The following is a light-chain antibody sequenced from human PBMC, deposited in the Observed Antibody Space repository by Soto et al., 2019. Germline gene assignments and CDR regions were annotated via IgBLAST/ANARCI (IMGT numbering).Light chain of an antibody. CDR2: AVS. V-gene: IGKV1-39*01. Sequence: DIQMTQSPSSLSASVGDRVTITCRASQTIKIYLSWYLQKPGKAPNLLISAVSSRRSGVPSRFSGSGSGTDFSLTIPSLQPEDFGTYYCQQSYSDPRTFGQGTKVEIK. J-gene: IGKJ1*01. CDR3: QQSYSDPRT. CDR1: QTIKIY.